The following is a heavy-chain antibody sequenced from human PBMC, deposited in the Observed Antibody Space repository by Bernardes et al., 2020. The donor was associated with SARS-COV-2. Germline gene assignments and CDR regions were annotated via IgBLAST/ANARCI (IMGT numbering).Heavy chain of an antibody. V-gene: IGHV5-51*01. D-gene: IGHD3-16*01. CDR2: IYPGDSV. CDR3: ARLSVSYDDH. J-gene: IGHJ4*02. Sequence: GESLKISCKGSDYTFTNYWIGWVRQMPGKGLEWMGIIYPGDSVQGRFTISRDNAKNFLYLQMNSLRAEDTAVYYCARLSVSYDDHWGQGTLVTVSS. CDR1: DYTFTNYW.